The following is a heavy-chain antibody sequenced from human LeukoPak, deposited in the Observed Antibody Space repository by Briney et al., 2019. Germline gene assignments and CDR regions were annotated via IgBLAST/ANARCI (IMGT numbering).Heavy chain of an antibody. CDR2: IYYSGST. CDR3: ARLRSIVVVPAATGYGWFDP. Sequence: SETLSLTCTVSGGSISSSSYYWGWIRQPPGKGLEWIGSIYYSGSTYYNPSLKSRVTISVDTSKNQFSLKLSSVTAADTAVYYCARLRSIVVVPAATGYGWFDPWGQGTLVTVSS. V-gene: IGHV4-39*01. J-gene: IGHJ5*02. CDR1: GGSISSSSYY. D-gene: IGHD2-2*01.